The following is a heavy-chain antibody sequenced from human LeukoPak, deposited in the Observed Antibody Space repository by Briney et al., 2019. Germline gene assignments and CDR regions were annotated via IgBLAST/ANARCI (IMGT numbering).Heavy chain of an antibody. D-gene: IGHD3-22*01. J-gene: IGHJ5*02. CDR2: INPNSGGT. Sequence: EASVKASCKASGYTFTGYYMHWVRQAPGQGLEWMGWINPNSGGTNYAQKFQGRVTMTRDTSISTAYMELSRLRSDGTAVYYCARDHKDYYDSSGYYIRWFDPWGQGTLVTVSS. V-gene: IGHV1-2*02. CDR1: GYTFTGYY. CDR3: ARDHKDYYDSSGYYIRWFDP.